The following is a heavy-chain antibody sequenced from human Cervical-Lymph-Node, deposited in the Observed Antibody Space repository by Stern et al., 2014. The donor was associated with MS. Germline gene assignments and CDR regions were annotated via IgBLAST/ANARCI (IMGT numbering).Heavy chain of an antibody. Sequence: QLVQSGADVKKPGSSVRVSCKAYGGISLLRQAPGQGLEYMGGIIRPVGTAHYTQRFQGRLTITADKSTNTTYMELFSLRSDDTAIYYCARGAGDNWFDPWGQGTLVSVSS. J-gene: IGHJ5*02. CDR1: GG. D-gene: IGHD3-10*01. V-gene: IGHV1-69*06. CDR3: ARGAGDNWFDP. CDR2: IIRPVGTA.